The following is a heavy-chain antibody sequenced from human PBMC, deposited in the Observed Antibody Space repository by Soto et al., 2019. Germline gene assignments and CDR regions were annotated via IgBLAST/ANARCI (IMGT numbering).Heavy chain of an antibody. CDR1: GFMFSGFG. CDR3: ANPSGYYFGLGSHDEPSDM. D-gene: IGHD3-10*01. CDR2: ISKDGSKK. Sequence: QVQLVESGGGVVQPGRSLRLSCAASGFMFSGFGMHWVRQAPGKGLQWVAGISKDGSKKYYADSVKGRFTISRDNSKKTLFLQMNSLRAEDTAVYFCANPSGYYFGLGSHDEPSDMWGQGTLVTVFS. J-gene: IGHJ3*02. V-gene: IGHV3-30*18.